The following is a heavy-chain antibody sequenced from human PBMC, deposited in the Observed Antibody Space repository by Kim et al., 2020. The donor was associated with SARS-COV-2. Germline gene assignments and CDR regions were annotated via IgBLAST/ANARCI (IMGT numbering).Heavy chain of an antibody. V-gene: IGHV3-53*01. J-gene: IGHJ4*02. D-gene: IGHD5-12*01. Sequence: ADSGKGRIAISRDNSKNTLYLQMNSLGAEDPAGYYCARVRYSGYDDFDYWGQGTLVTVSS. CDR3: ARVRYSGYDDFDY.